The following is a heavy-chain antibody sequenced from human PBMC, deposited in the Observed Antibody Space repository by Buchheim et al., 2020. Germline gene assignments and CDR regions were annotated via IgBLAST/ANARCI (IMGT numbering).Heavy chain of an antibody. Sequence: EVQLVESGGGLVQPGGFLRLSCAASGFTFSSYEMNWVRQAPGKGLEWVSYISSSGSTIYYADSVKGRFTISRDNAKNSLYLQMNSLRAEDTAVYYCARLSYYDFWSGNYYYGMDVWGQGTT. V-gene: IGHV3-48*03. CDR1: GFTFSSYE. CDR2: ISSSGSTI. D-gene: IGHD3-3*01. J-gene: IGHJ6*02. CDR3: ARLSYYDFWSGNYYYGMDV.